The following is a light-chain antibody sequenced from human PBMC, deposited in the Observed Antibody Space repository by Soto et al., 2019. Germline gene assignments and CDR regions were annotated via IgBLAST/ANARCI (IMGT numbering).Light chain of an antibody. CDR2: GAS. V-gene: IGKV3-20*01. CDR1: QSVTSSY. Sequence: ESVLTQSPGTLSLSPGERATLSCRASQSVTSSYLTWYQQKPGQAPRLLIYGASSRAAGIPDRFSGSGSGTDFTLTINRLEPEDFAVYYCQQYGTSLSWTFGQGTKVDIK. J-gene: IGKJ1*01. CDR3: QQYGTSLSWT.